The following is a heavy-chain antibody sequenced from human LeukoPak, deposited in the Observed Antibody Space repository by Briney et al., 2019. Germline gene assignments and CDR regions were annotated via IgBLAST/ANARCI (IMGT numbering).Heavy chain of an antibody. Sequence: GGSLRLSCAASGFTFSSYWMSWVRQAPGKGLEWVANIKQDGSEKYYVDSVKGRFTISRDNAKNSLYLQMNSLRAEDTAVYYCARVKVSGYDWAPPYMDVWGQGTTVTVSS. CDR2: IKQDGSEK. CDR1: GFTFSSYW. D-gene: IGHD5-12*01. V-gene: IGHV3-7*03. J-gene: IGHJ6*02. CDR3: ARVKVSGYDWAPPYMDV.